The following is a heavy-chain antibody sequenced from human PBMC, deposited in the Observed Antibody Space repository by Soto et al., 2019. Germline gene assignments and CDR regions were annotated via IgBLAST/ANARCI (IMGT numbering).Heavy chain of an antibody. CDR2: ISGGGIT. D-gene: IGHD2-8*01. CDR1: GFTFSSYA. Sequence: HPGGSLRLSCAASGFTFSSYAMSWVRQASGKGLEWVSVISGGGITHYANSVKGRFTISRDNSKNTVYLQMSTLRAEDTALYYCAKGTNYVGVFDSWGQGTLVTVSS. V-gene: IGHV3-23*01. J-gene: IGHJ5*01. CDR3: AKGTNYVGVFDS.